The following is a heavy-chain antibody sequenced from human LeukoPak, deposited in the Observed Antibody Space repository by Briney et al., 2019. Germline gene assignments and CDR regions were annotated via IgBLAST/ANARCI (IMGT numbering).Heavy chain of an antibody. Sequence: ASVKVSCKVSGYTLTELSMHWVRQTPGRGRDWMGGFDPEDGETIYAQKFQGRVTMTEDTSTDTAYMELSSLRSEDTAVYYCATVLYYYGSGSYYNFDYWGQGTLVTVSS. J-gene: IGHJ4*02. CDR3: ATVLYYYGSGSYYNFDY. CDR1: GYTLTELS. CDR2: FDPEDGET. D-gene: IGHD3-10*01. V-gene: IGHV1-24*01.